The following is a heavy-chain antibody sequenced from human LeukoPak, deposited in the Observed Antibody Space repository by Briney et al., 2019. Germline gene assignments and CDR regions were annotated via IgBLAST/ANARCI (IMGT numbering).Heavy chain of an antibody. Sequence: GGSLRLSCAASGFTFSDFWMHWVRQAPGKGLVWVSRINSGGTVTNYADSVKGRFTISRDNSKNTLYLQMNSLRAEDAAVYYCAKGRVRGVVGTDYWGQGTLVTVSS. CDR2: INSGGTVT. J-gene: IGHJ4*02. CDR1: GFTFSDFW. D-gene: IGHD3-10*01. CDR3: AKGRVRGVVGTDY. V-gene: IGHV3-74*01.